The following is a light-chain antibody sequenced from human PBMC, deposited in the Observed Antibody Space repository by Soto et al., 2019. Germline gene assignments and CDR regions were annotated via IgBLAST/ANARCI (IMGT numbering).Light chain of an antibody. J-gene: IGKJ1*01. CDR1: QTVSSSF. Sequence: EIVLTQSPGTLSLSPGDGATLSCRASQTVSSSFLAWYQQKAGQAPRLLIYGASSRATGIPDRLSGSGSGTDFTLTINILESEDFAVYYCQQSGSSPGTFGQGTKVELK. CDR3: QQSGSSPGT. CDR2: GAS. V-gene: IGKV3-20*01.